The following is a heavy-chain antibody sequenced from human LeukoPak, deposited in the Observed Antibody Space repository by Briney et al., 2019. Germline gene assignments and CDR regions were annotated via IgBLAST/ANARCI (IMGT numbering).Heavy chain of an antibody. D-gene: IGHD3-3*01. CDR1: GGSISSSSYY. V-gene: IGHV4-39*01. CDR3: ARQGAFLEWLFEPRSDN. Sequence: SETLSLTCTVSGGSISSSSYYWGWIRQPPGKGLEWIGSIYYTENTYYNPSLNSRVTISVDTSKNQFSLKLSSVTAADTAVYYCARQGAFLEWLFEPRSDNWGQGTLVTVSS. J-gene: IGHJ4*02. CDR2: IYYTENT.